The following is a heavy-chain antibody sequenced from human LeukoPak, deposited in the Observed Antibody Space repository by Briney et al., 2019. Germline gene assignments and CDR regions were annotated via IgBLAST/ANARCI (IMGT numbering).Heavy chain of an antibody. CDR1: GYTISSGYY. J-gene: IGHJ4*02. CDR2: IYHSGST. V-gene: IGHV4-38-2*01. D-gene: IGHD2-15*01. CDR3: ARSLDYSFDY. Sequence: PSETLSLTCAVSGYTISSGYYWGWIRQPPGKGLEWIGSIYHSGSTYYNPSLKRRVTISVDTSKNQFSLKLSSVTAADTAVYYCARSLDYSFDYWGQGTLVTVSS.